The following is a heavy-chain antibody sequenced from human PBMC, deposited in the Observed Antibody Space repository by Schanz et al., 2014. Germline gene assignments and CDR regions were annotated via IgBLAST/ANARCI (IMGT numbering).Heavy chain of an antibody. CDR3: AKQIHYDILTVPRN. V-gene: IGHV3-23*01. Sequence: DVQLLESGGGLGQPGGSLRLSCAASGFTFSSYAMSWVRQAPGKGLEWVSALSGSGGSTYYADSVKGRFTISRDNSKNTLYLQMNSLRAEDTAVYYCAKQIHYDILTVPRNWGQGALVTVSS. CDR2: LSGSGGST. CDR1: GFTFSSYA. J-gene: IGHJ4*02. D-gene: IGHD3-9*01.